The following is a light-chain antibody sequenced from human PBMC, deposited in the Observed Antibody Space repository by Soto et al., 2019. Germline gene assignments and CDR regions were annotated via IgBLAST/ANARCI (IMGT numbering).Light chain of an antibody. CDR3: GALDGGLTGGV. Sequence: QSVLTQPPSVSAAPGQKVTISCSGSSSNIGSYSVSWYQQLPGTAPKLLIYENYERPSGIPDRFSGPKSGTSATLGITGLKTGDEADYYCGALDGGLTGGVFGGWTKLTVL. V-gene: IGLV1-51*02. CDR2: ENY. J-gene: IGLJ2*01. CDR1: SSNIGSYS.